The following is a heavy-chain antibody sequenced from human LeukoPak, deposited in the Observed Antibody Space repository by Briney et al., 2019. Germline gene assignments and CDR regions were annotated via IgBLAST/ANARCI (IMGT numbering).Heavy chain of an antibody. CDR2: IDDSGRT. V-gene: IGHV4-59*08. Sequence: PSETLSLTCTVSGGSLSSYYWSWIRQPPGKGLEWIGFIDDSGRTNYNPSLKSRVTISVATSKNQFSLKLISESAADTAVYYCARHGGAYSFDYWGQGTLVTVSS. CDR3: ARHGGAYSFDY. CDR1: GGSLSSYY. D-gene: IGHD2-21*01. J-gene: IGHJ4*02.